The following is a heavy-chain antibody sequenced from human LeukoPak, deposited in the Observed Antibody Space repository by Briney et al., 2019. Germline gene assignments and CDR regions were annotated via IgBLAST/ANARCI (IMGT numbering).Heavy chain of an antibody. CDR1: GYSFTTYW. Sequence: GESLRISCKGSGYSFTTYWITWVRQMPGKGLEWMGIIYPGDSDTRYSPSFQGQVTISADKSISTAYLQWSSLKASDTAMYYCAKGGSRARSAFDIWGQGTMVTVSS. V-gene: IGHV5-51*01. CDR3: AKGGSRARSAFDI. CDR2: IYPGDSDT. J-gene: IGHJ3*02. D-gene: IGHD3-16*01.